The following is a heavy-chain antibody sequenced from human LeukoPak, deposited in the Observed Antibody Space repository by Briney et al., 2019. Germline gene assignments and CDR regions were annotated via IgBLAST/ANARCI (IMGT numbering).Heavy chain of an antibody. Sequence: GGSLRLSCAASGFTFSNAWMSWVRQAPGKGLEWISYISVSGTTMYYADSVKGRFTLSRDNAKNSLYLQMNSLRADDTAVHYCARVGRLQYGDYVAFDYWGQGALVTVSS. CDR2: ISVSGTTM. J-gene: IGHJ4*02. CDR3: ARVGRLQYGDYVAFDY. CDR1: GFTFSNAW. V-gene: IGHV3-11*01. D-gene: IGHD4-17*01.